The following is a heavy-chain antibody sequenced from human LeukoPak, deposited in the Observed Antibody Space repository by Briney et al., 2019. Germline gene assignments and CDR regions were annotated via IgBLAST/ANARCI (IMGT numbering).Heavy chain of an antibody. D-gene: IGHD3-9*01. J-gene: IGHJ4*02. CDR1: GFTFSSYA. CDR2: ITGIVDST. Sequence: PLGSLRLSCAASGFTFSSYAMSWVRHAPGKGLECGSAITGIVDSTYYADSVKGRFTISRDNSKNAVYLQRHSLRAVDTAVYYWAKDAVLRYFDWLPLDYWGQGTLVTVSS. CDR3: AKDAVLRYFDWLPLDY. V-gene: IGHV3-23*01.